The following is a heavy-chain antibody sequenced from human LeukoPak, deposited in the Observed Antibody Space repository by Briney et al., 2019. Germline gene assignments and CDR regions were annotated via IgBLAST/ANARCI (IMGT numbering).Heavy chain of an antibody. Sequence: SETLSLTCAVSGGSISSRNWWSWVRQPPGKGLEWIGEIYHSGSTNYNPSLKSRVSISVDKSKNQFSLKVNSVTAADTAIYYCSRNRAAAGTRDLDYWGQGTLVTVSS. CDR3: SRNRAAAGTRDLDY. J-gene: IGHJ4*02. CDR2: IYHSGST. V-gene: IGHV4-4*02. CDR1: GGSISSRNW. D-gene: IGHD6-13*01.